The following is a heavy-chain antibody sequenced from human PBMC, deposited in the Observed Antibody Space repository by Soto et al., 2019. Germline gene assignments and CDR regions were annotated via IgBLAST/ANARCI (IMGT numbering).Heavy chain of an antibody. V-gene: IGHV1-69*02. J-gene: IGHJ5*02. D-gene: IGHD3-22*01. CDR3: ARGDYYDSSGYYDWFDP. CDR1: GGTFSSYT. CDR2: IIPILGIA. Sequence: QVQLVQSGAEVKKPGSSVKVSCKASGGTFSSYTISWVRQAPGQGLEWMGRIIPILGIANYAQKFQGRVTITAKKSTSTVYMELSSLRAEDTAVYYCARGDYYDSSGYYDWFDPWGQGTLVTVSS.